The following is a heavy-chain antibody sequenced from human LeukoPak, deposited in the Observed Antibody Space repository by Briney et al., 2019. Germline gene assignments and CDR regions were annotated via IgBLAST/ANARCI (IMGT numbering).Heavy chain of an antibody. CDR2: ISSSSSYI. CDR1: GFTFSSYS. V-gene: IGHV3-21*01. J-gene: IGHJ6*02. Sequence: TGGSLRLSCAASGFTFSSYSMNWVRQAPGKGLEWVSSISSSSSYIYYADSVKGRFTISRDNAKNSLYLQMNSLRAEDTAVYYCARDLVVGDGYNSPREYYGMDVWGQGTTVTVSS. D-gene: IGHD5-24*01. CDR3: ARDLVVGDGYNSPREYYGMDV.